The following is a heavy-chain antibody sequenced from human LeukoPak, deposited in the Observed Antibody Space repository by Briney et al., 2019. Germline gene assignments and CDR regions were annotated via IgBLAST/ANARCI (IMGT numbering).Heavy chain of an antibody. V-gene: IGHV3-23*01. J-gene: IGHJ6*02. CDR1: GFTFSSYA. D-gene: IGHD6-13*01. CDR2: ISGSGGTT. CDR3: AKDLGQQLNYYYYGMDV. Sequence: QTGGTLRLSCAASGFTFSSYAMSRVRQAPGKGLEWVSAISGSGGTTYYADSVKGRFTISRDNSKNTLYLQMNSLRAEDTAVYYCAKDLGQQLNYYYYGMDVWGQGTTVTVSS.